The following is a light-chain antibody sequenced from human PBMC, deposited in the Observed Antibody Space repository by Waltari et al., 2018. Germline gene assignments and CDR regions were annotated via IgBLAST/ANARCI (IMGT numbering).Light chain of an antibody. CDR1: SGPSTFA. Sequence: QLVVTQSHSASAPLGASVKLPCTLTSGPSTFAIAWNQQQPGKGPRYLMSLNSDGSHSRGDGIPDRFSGSSSGAERYLTISSLESEDEADYYCETWDTAIHVFGGGTKLTVI. CDR3: ETWDTAIHV. V-gene: IGLV4-69*01. CDR2: LNSDGSH. J-gene: IGLJ3*02.